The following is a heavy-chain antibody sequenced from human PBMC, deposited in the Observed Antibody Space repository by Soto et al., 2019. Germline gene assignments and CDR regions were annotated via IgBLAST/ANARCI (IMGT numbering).Heavy chain of an antibody. D-gene: IGHD2-8*01. CDR2: IKQDGSEK. Sequence: PGGSLRLSFASSAFPFISYWMSWFLQSPGTELEWVANIKQDGSEKYYVDSVKGRFTISRDNAKNSLYLQMNSLRAEDTAVYYCARDWTRYCTNGVCWLAAGTSGQYFDYWGQGTLVTLSS. J-gene: IGHJ4*02. CDR3: ARDWTRYCTNGVCWLAAGTSGQYFDY. CDR1: AFPFISYW. V-gene: IGHV3-7*01.